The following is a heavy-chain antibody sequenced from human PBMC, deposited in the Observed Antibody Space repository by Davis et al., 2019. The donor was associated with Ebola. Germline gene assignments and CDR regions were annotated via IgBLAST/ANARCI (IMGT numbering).Heavy chain of an antibody. Sequence: ASVKVSCKASGYAFTSYGISWVRQAPGQGLEWMGWISAYNGNTNYAQKLQGRVTMTTDTSTSTAYMELRSLRSDDTAVYYCARSPGILEWPGMDVWGQGTTVTVSS. J-gene: IGHJ6*02. V-gene: IGHV1-18*04. CDR3: ARSPGILEWPGMDV. CDR2: ISAYNGNT. CDR1: GYAFTSYG. D-gene: IGHD3-3*01.